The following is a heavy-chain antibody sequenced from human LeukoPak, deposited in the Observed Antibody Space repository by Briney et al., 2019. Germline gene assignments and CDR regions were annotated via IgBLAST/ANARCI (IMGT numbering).Heavy chain of an antibody. D-gene: IGHD6-19*01. CDR3: ARVNYSSGWYEDDY. CDR1: GYTFASHF. J-gene: IGHJ4*02. V-gene: IGHV1-46*01. Sequence: ASVKVFCKASGYTFASHFMHWVRQAPGQGLEWMGIINPSGGSTSYAQKFQGRVTMTRDMSTSTVYMELSSLRSEDTAVYYCARVNYSSGWYEDDYWGQGTLVTVSS. CDR2: INPSGGST.